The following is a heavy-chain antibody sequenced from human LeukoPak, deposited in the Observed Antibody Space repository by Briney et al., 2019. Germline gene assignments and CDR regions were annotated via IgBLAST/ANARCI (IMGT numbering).Heavy chain of an antibody. D-gene: IGHD5-24*01. J-gene: IGHJ5*02. CDR1: GGSISSTSYY. CDR3: ARHTSMVTRTIWFDP. V-gene: IGHV4-39*01. CDR2: IYYSGSP. Sequence: PSETLSLTCTVSGGSISSTSYYWGWIHQPPGKGLEWIGSIYYSGSPYYNPSLKSRVTISVDTSKNHFSLTLSSVPAAHTAVYYCARHTSMVTRTIWFDPWGQGTLVTVSS.